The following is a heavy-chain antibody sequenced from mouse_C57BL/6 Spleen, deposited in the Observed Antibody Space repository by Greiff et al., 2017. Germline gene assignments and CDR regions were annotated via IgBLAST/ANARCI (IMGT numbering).Heavy chain of an antibody. V-gene: IGHV1-53*01. D-gene: IGHD2-10*02. Sequence: QVQLQQPGTELVKPGASVTLSCKASGYNFTSYWMHWVKQRPGPGLEWIGNINPSNGGTNYNEKFKSKATLTVDKSSSAAYMQLSSLTSEDSAVYYCAKYGNYGGWYFDVWGTVTSVTVSS. CDR2: INPSNGGT. J-gene: IGHJ1*03. CDR1: GYNFTSYW. CDR3: AKYGNYGGWYFDV.